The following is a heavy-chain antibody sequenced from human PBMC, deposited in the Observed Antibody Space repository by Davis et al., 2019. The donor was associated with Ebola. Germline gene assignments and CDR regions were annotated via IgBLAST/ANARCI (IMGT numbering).Heavy chain of an antibody. CDR3: ASAMGPIAAAANVWFDP. V-gene: IGHV1-18*01. J-gene: IGHJ5*02. CDR2: MSPYSGIT. CDR1: GYIFSDYG. Sequence: ASVKVSCKASGYIFSDYGITWVRQAPGQGLEWMGWMSPYSGITNYPQKFQGRVTMTADTSTSTAYMELRSLGSDDTAVYYCASAMGPIAAAANVWFDPWGQGTLVTVSS. D-gene: IGHD6-13*01.